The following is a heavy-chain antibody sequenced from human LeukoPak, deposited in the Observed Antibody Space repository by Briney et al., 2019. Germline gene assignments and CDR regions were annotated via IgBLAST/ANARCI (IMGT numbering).Heavy chain of an antibody. V-gene: IGHV3-11*01. CDR1: GFTFSDYY. Sequence: GGSLRLSCAASGFTFSDYYMAWIRQAPGKGLEWVSYISSSGSGIYYADSVKGRFTSSRDNAKNSLFLQMNSLRAEDTAVYYCARERPGESLYCSGGICLYYYYGMDVWGQGTTVTVSS. D-gene: IGHD2-15*01. CDR2: ISSSGSGI. J-gene: IGHJ6*02. CDR3: ARERPGESLYCSGGICLYYYYGMDV.